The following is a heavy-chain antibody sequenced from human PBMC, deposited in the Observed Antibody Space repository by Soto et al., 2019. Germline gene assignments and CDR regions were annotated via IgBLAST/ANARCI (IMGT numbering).Heavy chain of an antibody. Sequence: SETLSLTCAVYGESLSGYYWSWIRQPPGKGLEWIGEINHSGSTNYNPSLKSRVTISVDTSKNQFSLNLRSVTAADTAVYYCARGRDYGDYGDSWGQGTPVTVSS. V-gene: IGHV4-34*01. CDR1: GESLSGYY. CDR2: INHSGST. D-gene: IGHD4-17*01. CDR3: ARGRDYGDYGDS. J-gene: IGHJ4*02.